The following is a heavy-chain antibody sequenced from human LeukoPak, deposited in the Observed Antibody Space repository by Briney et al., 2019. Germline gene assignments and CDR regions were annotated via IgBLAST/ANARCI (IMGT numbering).Heavy chain of an antibody. J-gene: IGHJ4*02. V-gene: IGHV4-34*01. CDR1: GGSFSGYY. D-gene: IGHD6-19*01. CDR3: ARGPIIAVAGSSGFDY. Sequence: SETLSLTCAVYGGSFSGYYWSWIRQPPGKGLEWIGEINHGGSTNYNPSLKSRVTISVDTSKNQFSLKLSSVTAADTAVYYCARGPIIAVAGSSGFDYWGQGTLVTVSS. CDR2: INHGGST.